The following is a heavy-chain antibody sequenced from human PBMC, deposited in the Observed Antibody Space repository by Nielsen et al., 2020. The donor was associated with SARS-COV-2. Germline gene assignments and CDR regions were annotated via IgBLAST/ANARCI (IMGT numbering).Heavy chain of an antibody. CDR2: IDPDGSFT. V-gene: IGHV5-10-1*01. CDR3: ARGDWVPRQYYYMDV. D-gene: IGHD2-21*02. J-gene: IGHJ6*04. CDR1: GYSFSNFW. Sequence: GESLKISCKGSGYSFSNFWISWVRQMPGKGLEWVGRIDPDGSFTNYGPSFQGHVTISADKSINTAYLQWNSLKASDSAMYYCARGDWVPRQYYYMDVWGKGTTVTVSS.